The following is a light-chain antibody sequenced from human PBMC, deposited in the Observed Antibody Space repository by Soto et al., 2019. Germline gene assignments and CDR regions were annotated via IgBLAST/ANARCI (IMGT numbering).Light chain of an antibody. V-gene: IGKV3-20*01. CDR3: QQYGSSIT. Sequence: EIVLTQSPGTLSLSPGEGATLSCRASQNVDSNYLAWYQQKPGQAPRLLIYGASSRATGIPDRFSGSGSGTDFTLTINRLEPEDFAVYYCQQYGSSITFGQGTRLEIK. CDR2: GAS. CDR1: QNVDSNY. J-gene: IGKJ5*01.